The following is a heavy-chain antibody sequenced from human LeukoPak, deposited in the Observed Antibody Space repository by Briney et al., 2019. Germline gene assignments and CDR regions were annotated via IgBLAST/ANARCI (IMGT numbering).Heavy chain of an antibody. CDR1: GFTFTSYA. Sequence: GGSLRLSCAASGFTFTSYAMSWVRQAPGKGLEWVSAISGSGGSTYYADSVKGRFTISRDNSKNTLYLQMNSLRAEDTAVYYCAKEGARGVVLDAFDIWDQGTMVTVSS. V-gene: IGHV3-23*01. J-gene: IGHJ3*02. CDR2: ISGSGGST. CDR3: AKEGARGVVLDAFDI. D-gene: IGHD3-10*01.